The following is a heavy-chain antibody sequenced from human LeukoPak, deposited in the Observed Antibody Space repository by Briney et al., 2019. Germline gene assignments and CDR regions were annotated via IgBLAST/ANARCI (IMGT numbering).Heavy chain of an antibody. D-gene: IGHD3-10*01. V-gene: IGHV3-23*01. CDR1: GFTFSSYA. CDR3: AKSPPGGSGIPGGAFDI. Sequence: PGGSLRLSCAASGFTFSSYAMSWVRQAPGKGLEWVSAISGSGGSTYYADSVKGRFTISRDNSKNTLYLQMNSLRAEDTAVYYCAKSPPGGSGIPGGAFDIWGQGTMVTVSS. CDR2: ISGSGGST. J-gene: IGHJ3*02.